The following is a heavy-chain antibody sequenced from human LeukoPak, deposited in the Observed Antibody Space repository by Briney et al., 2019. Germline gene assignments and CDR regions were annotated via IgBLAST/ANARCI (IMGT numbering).Heavy chain of an antibody. J-gene: IGHJ4*02. Sequence: PSETLSLTCTVSGGSISSYYWGWIRQPPGKGLERIGSIYYSGSTYYNPSLKSRVTISVDTSKNQFSLKLSSVAAADTAVYYCARGPAYYYDSSGYMTRTYFDYWGQGTLVTVSS. D-gene: IGHD3-22*01. V-gene: IGHV4-39*07. CDR3: ARGPAYYYDSSGYMTRTYFDY. CDR1: GGSISSYY. CDR2: IYYSGST.